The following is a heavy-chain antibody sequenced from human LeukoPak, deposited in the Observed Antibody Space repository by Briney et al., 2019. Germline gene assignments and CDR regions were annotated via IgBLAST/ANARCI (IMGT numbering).Heavy chain of an antibody. V-gene: IGHV1-2*02. Sequence: VASVKVSCKASGYTFTGYYMHWVRQAPGQGLEWMGWNNPNSGGTNYAQKFQGRVTMTRDTSISTAYMELSRLRSDDTAVYYCARDLIVVVPAAMLYYYYYGMDVWGQGTTVTVSS. J-gene: IGHJ6*02. CDR3: ARDLIVVVPAAMLYYYYYGMDV. CDR2: NNPNSGGT. D-gene: IGHD2-2*01. CDR1: GYTFTGYY.